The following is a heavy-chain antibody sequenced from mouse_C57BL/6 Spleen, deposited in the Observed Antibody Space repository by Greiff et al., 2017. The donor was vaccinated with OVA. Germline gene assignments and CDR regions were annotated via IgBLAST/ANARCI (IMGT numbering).Heavy chain of an antibody. J-gene: IGHJ2*01. V-gene: IGHV3-6*01. CDR1: GYSITSGYY. CDR2: ISYDGSN. D-gene: IGHD2-4*01. Sequence: EVQLQESGPGLVKPSQSLSLTCSVTGYSITSGYYWNWIRQFPGNKLEWMGYISYDGSNNYNPSLKNRISITRDTSKNQFFLKLNSVTTEDTATYYCAREENDYDDVYFDYWGQGTTLTVSS. CDR3: AREENDYDDVYFDY.